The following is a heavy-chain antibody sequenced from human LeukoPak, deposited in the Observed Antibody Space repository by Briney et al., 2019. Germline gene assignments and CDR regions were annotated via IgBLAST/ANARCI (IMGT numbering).Heavy chain of an antibody. Sequence: GASVKVSCKASGGTFSSYAISWVRQAPGQGLEWMGGIIPILGTANYAQKFQGRVTITADESTSTAYMELSSLRSEDTAVYYCARSTTRYSYGYGAPYGMDVWGQGTTVTVSS. CDR3: ARSTTRYSYGYGAPYGMDV. D-gene: IGHD5-18*01. CDR1: GGTFSSYA. V-gene: IGHV1-69*13. J-gene: IGHJ6*02. CDR2: IIPILGTA.